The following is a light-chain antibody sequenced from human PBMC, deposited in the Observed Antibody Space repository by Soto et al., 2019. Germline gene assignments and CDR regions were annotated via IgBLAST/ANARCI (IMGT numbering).Light chain of an antibody. CDR3: QQYLNWLT. V-gene: IGKV3-15*01. J-gene: IGKJ4*01. CDR2: GAS. Sequence: EIVMTRSPATLSVSPGERATLSCRASQSVSSNLVWYQQKPGQAPRLLIYGASTRATGIPARFSGSGSGTEFTLTISSLQSEDFAVYYCQQYLNWLTFGGGTKVDIK. CDR1: QSVSSN.